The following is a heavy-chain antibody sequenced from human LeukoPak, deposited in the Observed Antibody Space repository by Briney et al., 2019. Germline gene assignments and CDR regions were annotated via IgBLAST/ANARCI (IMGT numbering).Heavy chain of an antibody. J-gene: IGHJ6*03. CDR3: ASGQYSSSWDRRGMYYYYMDV. CDR2: IYYSGST. CDR1: GDSINSYY. V-gene: IGHV4-59*01. D-gene: IGHD6-13*01. Sequence: SETLSFTCTVSGDSINSYYWSWIRQPPGKGLEWIGYIYYSGSTNYNPSLKSRVTISVDTSKNEFSLKLSSVTAADTAMYFCASGQYSSSWDRRGMYYYYMDVWGKGTTVTVSS.